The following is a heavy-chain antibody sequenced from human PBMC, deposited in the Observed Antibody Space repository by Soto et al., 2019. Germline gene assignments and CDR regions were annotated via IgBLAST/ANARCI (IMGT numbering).Heavy chain of an antibody. D-gene: IGHD6-19*01. CDR3: ARGNIGGWLPYYFDY. V-gene: IGHV1-18*01. Sequence: GASVKVSCKASGYTFTSYGISWVRQAPGQGLEWMGWISAYNGNTNYAQKLQGRVTMTTDTSTSTAYMELRSLRSDDTAVYYCARGNIGGWLPYYFDYWGQGTLVTVSS. J-gene: IGHJ4*02. CDR2: ISAYNGNT. CDR1: GYTFTSYG.